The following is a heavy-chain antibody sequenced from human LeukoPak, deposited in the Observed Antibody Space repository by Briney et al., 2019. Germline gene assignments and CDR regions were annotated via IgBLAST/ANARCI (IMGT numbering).Heavy chain of an antibody. D-gene: IGHD2-15*01. J-gene: IGHJ5*02. Sequence: ASVKVSCKASGYTFTSYYMHWVRQAPGQGLEWMGIINPSGGSTSYAQKFQGRVTMTTDTSTSTAYMELRSLRSDDTAVYYCARKGERYCSGVSCYPYNWFDPWGQGTLVTVSS. V-gene: IGHV1-46*01. CDR2: INPSGGST. CDR3: ARKGERYCSGVSCYPYNWFDP. CDR1: GYTFTSYY.